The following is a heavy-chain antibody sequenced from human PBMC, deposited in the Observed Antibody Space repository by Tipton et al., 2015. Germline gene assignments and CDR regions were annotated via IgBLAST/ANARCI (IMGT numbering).Heavy chain of an antibody. Sequence: TLSLTCTVSGGSVSSGSYYWSWIRQPPGKGLEWIGSISHSGNTYNNPSLKSRVTMSRDTSKNQFSQKLTSVTAADTAVYYCACQDYDSLTRDYQTVDYWGQGTLVTVSS. CDR1: GGSVSSGSYY. D-gene: IGHD3-9*01. V-gene: IGHV4-39*07. J-gene: IGHJ4*02. CDR2: ISHSGNT. CDR3: ACQDYDSLTRDYQTVDY.